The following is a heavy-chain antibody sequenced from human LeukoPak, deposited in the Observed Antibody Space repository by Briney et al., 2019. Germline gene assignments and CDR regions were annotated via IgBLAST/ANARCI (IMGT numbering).Heavy chain of an antibody. D-gene: IGHD1-1*01. J-gene: IGHJ4*02. Sequence: GGSLRLSCAASGFKFDDYGMSWVRQAPGKGLEWVSGINWNGGSTDYADPVKGRFTISRDNAKNSLYLQMISLRAEDTALYYCARGAAGTTFDYWGQGTLVTVSS. CDR3: ARGAAGTTFDY. V-gene: IGHV3-20*04. CDR1: GFKFDDYG. CDR2: INWNGGST.